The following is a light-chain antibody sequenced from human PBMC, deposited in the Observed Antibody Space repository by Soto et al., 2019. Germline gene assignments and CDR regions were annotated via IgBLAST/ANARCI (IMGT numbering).Light chain of an antibody. V-gene: IGKV3-20*01. Sequence: EFVLTQSPGTLSLSTGERATLSCRASQTVRNNYLACYQQKPGQAPRLLIYDASSRATGIPYRFSGGGSGTDFTLTISRLEPEDFAVYYCQQCSGYPLTVGLGTKVDSK. CDR3: QQCSGYPLT. CDR2: DAS. J-gene: IGKJ4*01. CDR1: QTVRNNY.